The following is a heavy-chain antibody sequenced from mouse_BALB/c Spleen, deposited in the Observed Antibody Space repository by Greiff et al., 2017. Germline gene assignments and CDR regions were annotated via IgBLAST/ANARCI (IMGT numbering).Heavy chain of an antibody. J-gene: IGHJ2*01. CDR2: ISSGGSYT. V-gene: IGHV5-6*01. CDR1: GFTFSSYG. CDR3: ARHEGGFDD. Sequence: EVHLVESGGDLVKPGGSLKLSCAASGFTFSSYGMSWVRQTPDKRLEWVATISSGGSYTYYPDSVKGRFTISRDNAKNTLYLQMSSLKSEDTAMYYCARHEGGFDDWGQGTTLTVSS.